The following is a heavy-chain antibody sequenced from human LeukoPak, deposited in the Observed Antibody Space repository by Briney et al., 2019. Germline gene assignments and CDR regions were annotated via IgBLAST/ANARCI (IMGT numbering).Heavy chain of an antibody. CDR1: GFTFSSYE. CDR3: ARVGYSYGLDY. D-gene: IGHD5-18*01. V-gene: IGHV3-48*03. J-gene: IGHJ4*02. Sequence: GGSLRLSRAASGFTFSSYEMNWVRQAPGKGLEGVSYISSSGSTIYYADSVKGRFTISRDNAKNSLYLQMNSLRAEDTAVYYCARVGYSYGLDYWGQGTLVTAPS. CDR2: ISSSGSTI.